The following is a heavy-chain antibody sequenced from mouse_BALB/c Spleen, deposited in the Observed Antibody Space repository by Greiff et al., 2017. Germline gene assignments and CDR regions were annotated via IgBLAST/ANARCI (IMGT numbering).Heavy chain of an antibody. D-gene: IGHD6-5*01. J-gene: IGHJ2*01. CDR3: ARTAYGRKEFDY. CDR2: INPDSSTI. Sequence: EVKLVESGGGLVQPGGSLKLSCAASGFDFSRYWMSWVRQAPGKGLEWIGEINPDSSTINYTPSLKDKFIISRDNAKNTLYLQMSKVRSEDTALYYCARTAYGRKEFDYWGQGTTLTVSS. CDR1: GFDFSRYW. V-gene: IGHV4-1*02.